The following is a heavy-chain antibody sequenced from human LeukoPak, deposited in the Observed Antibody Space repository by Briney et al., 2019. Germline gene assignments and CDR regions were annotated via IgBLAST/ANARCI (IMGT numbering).Heavy chain of an antibody. CDR3: ARDKDSGTNHAKIRCDI. J-gene: IGHJ3*02. Sequence: KTSETLSLTCTVSGGSITSYYWTWIRQPPGKGLEWIGFIYGDGSTKYNPSLKSRVTMSVDTSKNQFSLKLSSATAADSAVYYCARDKDSGTNHAKIRCDIWGQGTMVTVSS. CDR2: IYGDGST. CDR1: GGSITSYY. V-gene: IGHV4-59*01. D-gene: IGHD1-26*01.